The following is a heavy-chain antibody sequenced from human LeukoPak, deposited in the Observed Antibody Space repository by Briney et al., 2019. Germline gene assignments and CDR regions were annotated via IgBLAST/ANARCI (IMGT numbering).Heavy chain of an antibody. CDR3: ARPAVAPYAFDI. CDR2: IYYSGST. D-gene: IGHD6-19*01. CDR1: GGSISSYY. J-gene: IGHJ3*02. V-gene: IGHV4-59*01. Sequence: SETLSLTCTVSGGSISSYYWSWIRQPPGKGLEWIGYIYYSGSTNYNPSLKSRVTISVDTSKNQFSLKLSSVTAADTAVYYCARPAVAPYAFDIWGQGTMVTVSS.